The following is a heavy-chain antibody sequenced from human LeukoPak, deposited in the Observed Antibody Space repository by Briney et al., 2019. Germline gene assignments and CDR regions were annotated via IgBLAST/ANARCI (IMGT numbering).Heavy chain of an antibody. J-gene: IGHJ4*02. D-gene: IGHD6-19*01. V-gene: IGHV5-51*01. CDR3: ARHKDTGWSSPSIFDF. CDR1: GYSFTNYW. Sequence: GESLKISCKGSGYSFTNYWIAWVRQMPGKGLEWMGVIYPGDSDTRYSPSFQGQVTISADKSISTAYLQWSSLKASDTAIYYCARHKDTGWSSPSIFDFWGQGTLVTVSS. CDR2: IYPGDSDT.